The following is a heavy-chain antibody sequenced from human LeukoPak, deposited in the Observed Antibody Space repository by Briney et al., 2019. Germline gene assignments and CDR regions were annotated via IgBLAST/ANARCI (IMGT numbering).Heavy chain of an antibody. V-gene: IGHV4-39*01. CDR1: GGSIRSSSFY. Sequence: SETLSLTCTVYGGSIRSSSFYWAWIRQPPGKGLEWIGSIYYSGSTFYNPSLKSRVTISADTSKNQFSLKLSSVTAADTAVYYCARRTIVATIDYWGQGTLVTVSS. CDR3: ARRTIVATIDY. J-gene: IGHJ4*02. CDR2: IYYSGST. D-gene: IGHD5-12*01.